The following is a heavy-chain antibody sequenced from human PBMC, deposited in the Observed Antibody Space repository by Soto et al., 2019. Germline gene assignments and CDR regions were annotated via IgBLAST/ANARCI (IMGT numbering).Heavy chain of an antibody. D-gene: IGHD5-18*01. CDR2: IYHSGST. CDR3: ARSGDTAMVNYYYYCMDV. J-gene: IGHJ6*02. CDR1: GSSLSTGYY. V-gene: IGHV4-38-2*01. Sequence: PSETLSLTCPLPGSSLSTGYYWGWIRLPPGKGLEWIGSIYHSGSTYYNRSLKSRVTIPVDTSKTQFSLTLSSVTAADTAVYYGARSGDTAMVNYYYYCMDVWGQGTMVTVSS.